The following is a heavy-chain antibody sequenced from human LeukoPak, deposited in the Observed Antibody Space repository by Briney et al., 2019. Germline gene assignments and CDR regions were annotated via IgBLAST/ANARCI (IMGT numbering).Heavy chain of an antibody. Sequence: GGSLRLSCAASRFTFSSYGMHWVRQAPGKGLEWVAVIWYDGSNKYYADSVKGRFTISRDNSKNTLYLQMNSLRAEDTAVYYCARLKDRYSGHFDYWGQGTLVTVSS. J-gene: IGHJ4*02. V-gene: IGHV3-33*01. CDR2: IWYDGSNK. CDR1: RFTFSSYG. CDR3: ARLKDRYSGHFDY. D-gene: IGHD5-12*01.